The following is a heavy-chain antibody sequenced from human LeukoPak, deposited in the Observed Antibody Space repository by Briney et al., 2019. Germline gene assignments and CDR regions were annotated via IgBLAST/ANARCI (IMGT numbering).Heavy chain of an antibody. J-gene: IGHJ6*04. Sequence: PSETLSLTCTVSGGSISSYYWSWIRQPPGKGLEWIGYIYYSGSTNYNPSLKSRVTISVDTSKNQFSLKLSSVTAADTAVYYCARRGSSSPLDVWGKGTTVTVSS. D-gene: IGHD6-6*01. CDR1: GGSISSYY. CDR3: ARRGSSSPLDV. V-gene: IGHV4-59*08. CDR2: IYYSGST.